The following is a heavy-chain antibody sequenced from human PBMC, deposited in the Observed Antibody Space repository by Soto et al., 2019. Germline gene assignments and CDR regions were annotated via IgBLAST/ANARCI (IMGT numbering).Heavy chain of an antibody. CDR3: ARHGNGDDY. CDR2: IRSYNNST. V-gene: IGHV1-18*01. CDR1: GYTFTSYG. J-gene: IGHJ4*02. Sequence: QVQLVQSGAEVKKPGASVKVSCKASGYTFTSYGVNWVRQAPGQGLEWMGWIRSYNNSTNYAQNLQGRVTMTTDTSTNTAYMELRSLRSDDTAVYYCARHGNGDDYWGQGTLVTVSS. D-gene: IGHD2-8*01.